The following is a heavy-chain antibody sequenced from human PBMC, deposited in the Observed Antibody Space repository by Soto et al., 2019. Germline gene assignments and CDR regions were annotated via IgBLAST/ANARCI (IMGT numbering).Heavy chain of an antibody. Sequence: EVQLVETGGGLIQPGGSLRLSCAASGFTVSSNYMSWVRQAPGKGLEWVSVIYSGGSTYYADSVKGRFTISRDNSKNTLDLQMNSLRAEDTAVYYCARDNSGSYPGDYWGQGTLVTVSS. J-gene: IGHJ4*02. D-gene: IGHD1-26*01. CDR1: GFTVSSNY. CDR2: IYSGGST. V-gene: IGHV3-53*02. CDR3: ARDNSGSYPGDY.